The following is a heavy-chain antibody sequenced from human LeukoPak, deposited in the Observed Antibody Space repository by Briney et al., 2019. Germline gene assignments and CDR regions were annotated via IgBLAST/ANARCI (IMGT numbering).Heavy chain of an antibody. CDR2: IWYDGGNK. D-gene: IGHD7-27*01. Sequence: GRSLRLSCAASGFTFRSYGMHWVRQPPGKGLEWVAVIWYDGGNKYYVDSVKGRFTMSRDNSKNMLYLQMNSLRAEDTAVYYCTRDWAGAFDVWGQGTMVIVSS. CDR3: TRDWAGAFDV. V-gene: IGHV3-33*01. J-gene: IGHJ3*01. CDR1: GFTFRSYG.